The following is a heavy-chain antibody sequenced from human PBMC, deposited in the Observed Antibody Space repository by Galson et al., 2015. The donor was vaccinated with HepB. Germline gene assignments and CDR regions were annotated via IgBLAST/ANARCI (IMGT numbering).Heavy chain of an antibody. Sequence: SVKVSCKASGYTFTNYYMHWVRQAPGQGLEWMGTINPLGGSTSYAQKFQGRVSMTRDTSTSTVYMELSSLRSEDTALYYCARVTDYYESSSYFSRPYYYGMDVWGQGTTVTVSS. V-gene: IGHV1-46*01. CDR3: ARVTDYYESSSYFSRPYYYGMDV. J-gene: IGHJ6*02. CDR2: INPLGGST. CDR1: GYTFTNYY. D-gene: IGHD3-22*01.